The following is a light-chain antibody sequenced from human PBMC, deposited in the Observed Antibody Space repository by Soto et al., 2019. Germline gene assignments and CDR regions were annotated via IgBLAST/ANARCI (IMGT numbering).Light chain of an antibody. J-gene: IGKJ1*01. V-gene: IGKV4-1*01. Sequence: DIVMTQSPDSLAVSLGERATINCKSSQSLFYSSNNKDYLAWYQQKPGQPPRLLIYWASTRESGVPERFSGSGSGTDFTLTVSSLQAEDVAVYYCQQYFNTPWTFGQGPKVEIK. CDR3: QQYFNTPWT. CDR2: WAS. CDR1: QSLFYSSNNKDY.